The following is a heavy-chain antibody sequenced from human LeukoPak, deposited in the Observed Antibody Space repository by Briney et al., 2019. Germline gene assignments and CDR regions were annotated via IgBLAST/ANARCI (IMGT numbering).Heavy chain of an antibody. CDR3: ARHSTASGYLNYFDY. CDR1: GGSISSYY. D-gene: IGHD1-1*01. V-gene: IGHV4-59*08. J-gene: IGHJ4*02. Sequence: AETLSLTCTVSGGSISSYYWSWIRQPPGKGLEWIGYIYYSGSTNYNPSLKSRVTISVDTSKNQFSLKLSSVTAADTAVYYCARHSTASGYLNYFDYWGQGTLVTVAS. CDR2: IYYSGST.